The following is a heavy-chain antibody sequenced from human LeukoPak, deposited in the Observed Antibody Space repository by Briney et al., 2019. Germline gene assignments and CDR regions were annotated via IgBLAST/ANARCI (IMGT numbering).Heavy chain of an antibody. CDR1: GLSLNSYA. V-gene: IGHV3-23*01. J-gene: IGHJ4*01. D-gene: IGHD2-21*01. CDR3: AKAPVTSCRGAFCYPFDY. CDR2: SSSSDDGK. Sequence: GGSLRLSCTASGLSLNSYAISWVRQVPGKGLEWVSASSSSDDGKWYADSVRGRFTISRDTSKNTVYLQMNSLRVEDAGVYYCAKAPVTSCRGAFCYPFDYWGHGTLVTVSS.